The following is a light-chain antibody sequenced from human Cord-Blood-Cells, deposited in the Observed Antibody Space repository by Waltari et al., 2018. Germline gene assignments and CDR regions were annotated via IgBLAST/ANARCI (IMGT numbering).Light chain of an antibody. CDR3: QQSYSTLALT. Sequence: DIQMTQSPSSLSASVGDRVTNTCRASQSISSYLNWYQRKPGKAPKLLIYAASSLQSGVPSRFSGSGSGTDFTLTISSLQPEDFATYYCQQSYSTLALTFGGGTKVEIK. CDR1: QSISSY. J-gene: IGKJ4*01. V-gene: IGKV1-39*01. CDR2: AAS.